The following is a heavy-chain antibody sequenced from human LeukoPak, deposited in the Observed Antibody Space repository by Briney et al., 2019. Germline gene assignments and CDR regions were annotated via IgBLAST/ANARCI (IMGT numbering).Heavy chain of an antibody. V-gene: IGHV1-3*04. CDR2: INTGNGNT. CDR1: GYTFTNYG. D-gene: IGHD3-22*01. Sequence: GASVKVACKTSGYTFTNYGMHWVRQAPRQSPEWMGWINTGNGNTKSSQKFQDRVTLTRDTSASTGYMGLNSLSSEDTAVYYCARVPLHDDSRHYYPHWGQGTPVTVSS. CDR3: ARVPLHDDSRHYYPH. J-gene: IGHJ1*01.